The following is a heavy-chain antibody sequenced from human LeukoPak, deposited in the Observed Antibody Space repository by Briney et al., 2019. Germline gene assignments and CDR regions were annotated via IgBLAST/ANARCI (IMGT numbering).Heavy chain of an antibody. CDR3: ARQFGIGYSSSSGGDY. CDR2: ISGYTGDT. J-gene: IGHJ4*02. Sequence: ASVRVSCKTSGYTFTNYDIYWVRQAPGQGLECMGWISGYTGDTKYAQILQGRFTVTTDTSTSTAYMELRSLTYDDTAVYYCARQFGIGYSSSSGGDYWGQGTLVTVSS. V-gene: IGHV1-18*01. CDR1: GYTFTNYD. D-gene: IGHD6-6*01.